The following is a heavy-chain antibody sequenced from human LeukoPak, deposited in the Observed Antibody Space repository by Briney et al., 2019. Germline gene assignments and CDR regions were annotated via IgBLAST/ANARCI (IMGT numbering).Heavy chain of an antibody. D-gene: IGHD2-15*01. V-gene: IGHV1-18*01. Sequence: ASVMVSCKTSGYTFTNYGINWVRQAPGQGLEWVGHVSPYNGYTKYAQNFQGRVTMTTDTSTTTAYLELRSLSSDDTAVYYCARGYCSGGSCYWFDPWGQGTLVTVSS. CDR1: GYTFTNYG. CDR3: ARGYCSGGSCYWFDP. CDR2: VSPYNGYT. J-gene: IGHJ5*02.